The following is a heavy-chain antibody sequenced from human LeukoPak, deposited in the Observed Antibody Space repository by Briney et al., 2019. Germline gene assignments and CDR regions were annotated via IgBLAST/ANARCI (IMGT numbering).Heavy chain of an antibody. CDR2: IRYDGSNK. D-gene: IGHD6-19*01. CDR1: GFTFSSYG. Sequence: PGGSLRLSCAASGFTFSSYGMHWVRQAPGRGLEWVAFIRYDGSNKYYADSVKGRFTISRDNSKNTLYLQMNSLRAEDTAVYYCAKDRAHSSGWYRGAFDIWGQGTMVTVSS. J-gene: IGHJ3*02. CDR3: AKDRAHSSGWYRGAFDI. V-gene: IGHV3-30*02.